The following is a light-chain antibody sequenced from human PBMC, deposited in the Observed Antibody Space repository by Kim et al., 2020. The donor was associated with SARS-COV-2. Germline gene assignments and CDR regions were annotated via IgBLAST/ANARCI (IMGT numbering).Light chain of an antibody. CDR1: NLGDKY. Sequence: SYELTQPPSVSVSPGATAILTCSGDNLGDKYAAWYQHKPGQSPAVVLYQDSKRPSGIPERFSGSNAGNVATLTITDTQAMEEADYYCQAWDTTAAWVFG. V-gene: IGLV3-1*01. J-gene: IGLJ3*02. CDR2: QDS. CDR3: QAWDTTAAWV.